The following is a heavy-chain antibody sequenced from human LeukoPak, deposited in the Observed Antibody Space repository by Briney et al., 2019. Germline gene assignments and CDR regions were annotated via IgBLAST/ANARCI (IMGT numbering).Heavy chain of an antibody. CDR1: GFTFSSYA. V-gene: IGHV3-7*03. J-gene: IGHJ3*02. Sequence: GGSLRLSCAASGFTFSSYAMSWVRQAPGKGLEWVANIKQDGSEKNYVDSVKGRLTISRDNAKNSLFLRMNSLRAEDTAVYYCARDGDVFDIWGQGTMVTVSS. CDR3: ARDGDVFDI. CDR2: IKQDGSEK.